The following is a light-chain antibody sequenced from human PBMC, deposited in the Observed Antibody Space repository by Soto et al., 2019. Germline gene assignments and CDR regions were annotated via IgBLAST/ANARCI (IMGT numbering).Light chain of an antibody. J-gene: IGKJ2*01. Sequence: EIVMTQSPVTLSVSPGERATLSCRASQIFSSNIALYQQKPGQAPRLLIYGASTRATGIPARFSGSGSGTEFTLTISSLQSEDFAVYYCQQYNYWPPMYTFGQGTKLEIK. CDR1: QIFSSN. V-gene: IGKV3-15*01. CDR2: GAS. CDR3: QQYNYWPPMYT.